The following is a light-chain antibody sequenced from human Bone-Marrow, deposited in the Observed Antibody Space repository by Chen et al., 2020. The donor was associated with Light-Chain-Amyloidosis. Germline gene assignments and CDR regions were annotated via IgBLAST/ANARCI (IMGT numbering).Light chain of an antibody. Sequence: SYEPTQLPSVSLSPGQTARLTCSGDDLPTKYAYWYQQKPGQAPVLVIHRDTERPSGTSERVSGSSSGTTATLTISGVQAEDEAEYHCQSADSSGTYEVIFGGGTKLTVL. CDR3: QSADSSGTYEVI. CDR2: RDT. CDR1: DLPTKY. J-gene: IGLJ2*01. V-gene: IGLV3-25*03.